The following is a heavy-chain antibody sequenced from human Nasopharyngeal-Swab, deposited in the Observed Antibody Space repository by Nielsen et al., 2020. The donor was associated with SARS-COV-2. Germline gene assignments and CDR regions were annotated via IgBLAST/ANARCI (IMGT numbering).Heavy chain of an antibody. J-gene: IGHJ4*02. D-gene: IGHD2-8*01. Sequence: SETLSLTCTVSGGSISSSSYYWGWIRQPPGKGLEWIGSIYYSGSTYYNPSLKSRVTISVDTSKNQFSLKLSSVTAADTAVYYCARQGAKDIVLMVYARRGWYLDYWGQGTLVTVSS. V-gene: IGHV4-39*01. CDR1: GGSISSSSYY. CDR2: IYYSGST. CDR3: ARQGAKDIVLMVYARRGWYLDY.